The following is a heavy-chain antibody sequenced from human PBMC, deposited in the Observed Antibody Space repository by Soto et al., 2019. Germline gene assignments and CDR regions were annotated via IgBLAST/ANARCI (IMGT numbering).Heavy chain of an antibody. D-gene: IGHD4-4*01. V-gene: IGHV3-30-3*01. CDR1: GFTFSSYA. CDR3: ARDFEGGSRLQYQLRDYFDY. Sequence: LRLSCAASGFTFSSYAMHWVRQAPGKGLEWVAVISYDGSNKYYADSVRGRFTISRDNSKNTLYLQMNSLRAEDTAVYYCARDFEGGSRLQYQLRDYFDYWGQGTLVTVSS. CDR2: ISYDGSNK. J-gene: IGHJ4*02.